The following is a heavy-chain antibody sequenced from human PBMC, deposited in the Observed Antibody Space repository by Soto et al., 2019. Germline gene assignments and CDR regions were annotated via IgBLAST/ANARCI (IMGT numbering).Heavy chain of an antibody. CDR3: ARERYYGLENCSYYYRMDD. D-gene: IGHD3-10*01. CDR1: GFTLRTYE. J-gene: IGHJ6*02. V-gene: IGHV3-13*01. Sequence: PGGSLGLSCMASGFTLRTYEMHWVRQPTGKGLEWISTIDTAGHTYYLGSVKGRFTVSRENAENSLYLQMNSLGAGDTAVYYCARERYYGLENCSYYYRMDDWGQGTPVTVSS. CDR2: IDTAGHT.